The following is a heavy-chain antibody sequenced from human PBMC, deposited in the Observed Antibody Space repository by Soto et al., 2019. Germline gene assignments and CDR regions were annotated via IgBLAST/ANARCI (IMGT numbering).Heavy chain of an antibody. CDR2: ISGSGGST. V-gene: IGHV3-23*01. Sequence: EVQLLESGGGLVQPGGSLRLSCAASGFTFSSYAMGWVRQAPGKGLEWVSAISGSGGSTYYADSVKGRFTISRDNSKNTLYLQMNSLRAEDTAVYYCAKAPVDYVWGSYDYWGQGTLVTVSS. CDR3: AKAPVDYVWGSYDY. CDR1: GFTFSSYA. J-gene: IGHJ4*02. D-gene: IGHD3-16*01.